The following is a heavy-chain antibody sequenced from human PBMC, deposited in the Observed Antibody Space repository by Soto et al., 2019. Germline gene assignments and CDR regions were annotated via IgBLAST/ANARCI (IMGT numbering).Heavy chain of an antibody. D-gene: IGHD5-12*01. CDR1: GGSVSSGSYY. CDR3: ARGREMATITL. CDR2: IYYSGST. V-gene: IGHV4-61*01. Sequence: SETLSLTCTVSGGSVSSGSYYWSWIRQPPGKGLEWIGYIYYSGSTNYNPSLKSRVTISVDTSKNQFSLKLSSVTAADTAVYYCARGREMATITLWGQGTLVTVSS. J-gene: IGHJ4*02.